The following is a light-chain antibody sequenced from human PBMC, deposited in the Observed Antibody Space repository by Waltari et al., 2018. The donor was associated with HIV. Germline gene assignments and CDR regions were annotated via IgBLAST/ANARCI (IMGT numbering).Light chain of an antibody. CDR1: QSVARY. V-gene: IGKV1-39*01. CDR2: AAS. Sequence: DVRMAQSPSSLSASVGDRVTITCRANQSVARYLNWYQQKLGKAPRLLIYAASTLQSGVAPRFSARGSGTAFTLTITTLQPEDFATYYCQQSYIRPATFGQGTKLDI. CDR3: QQSYIRPAT. J-gene: IGKJ2*01.